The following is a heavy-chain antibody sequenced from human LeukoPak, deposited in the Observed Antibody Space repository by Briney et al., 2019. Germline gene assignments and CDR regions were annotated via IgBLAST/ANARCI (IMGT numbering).Heavy chain of an antibody. Sequence: PGGSLRLSCAASGFTFSTYSMNWVRQAPGKGLEWVSYISSSHSTIYSADSVKGRFTISRDNAKNSLYLQMNSLRAEETAVYYCARGSSIDYVWGTYRQFDYWGQGTLVTVSS. CDR2: ISSSHSTI. J-gene: IGHJ4*02. CDR3: ARGSSIDYVWGTYRQFDY. CDR1: GFTFSTYS. D-gene: IGHD3-16*02. V-gene: IGHV3-48*01.